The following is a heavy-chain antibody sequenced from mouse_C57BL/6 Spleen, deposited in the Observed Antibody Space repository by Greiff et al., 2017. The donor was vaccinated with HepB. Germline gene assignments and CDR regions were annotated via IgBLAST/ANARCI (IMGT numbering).Heavy chain of an antibody. CDR2: INPGSGGT. V-gene: IGHV1-54*01. CDR1: GYAFTNYL. CDR3: ARNYYGSSPYFDY. J-gene: IGHJ2*01. Sequence: QVHVKQSGAELVRPGTSVKVSCKASGYAFTNYLIEWVKQRPGQGLEWIGVINPGSGGTNYNEKFKGKATLTADKSSSTAYMQLSSLTSEDSAVYFCARNYYGSSPYFDYWGQGTTLTVSS. D-gene: IGHD1-1*01.